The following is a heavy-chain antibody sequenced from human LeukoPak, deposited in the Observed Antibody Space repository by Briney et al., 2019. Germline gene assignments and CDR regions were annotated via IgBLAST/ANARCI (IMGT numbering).Heavy chain of an antibody. CDR2: IKEDGSEK. V-gene: IGHV3-7*01. Sequence: GGSLRLSCAASGFTFSSYWMSWVRQAPGKGLECVATIKEDGSEKYYVDSVKGRFTISRDNAKNSLSLQMNSLRVEDTAVYFCAKFFGSYAFDIWGQGTMVTVSS. D-gene: IGHD6-13*01. CDR3: AKFFGSYAFDI. J-gene: IGHJ3*02. CDR1: GFTFSSYW.